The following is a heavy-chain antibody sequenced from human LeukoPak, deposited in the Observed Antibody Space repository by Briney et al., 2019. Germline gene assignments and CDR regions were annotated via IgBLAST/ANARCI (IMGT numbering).Heavy chain of an antibody. Sequence: GGSLRLSCAASGFTFNDYDMSWIRQAPGKGLEWVSYFSASGGSRYYAGSVKGRFTISRDNGKISLYLQMNSLRTENTAVSYCASGGGDVIVPDTAEVYFDYWGQGTLVTVSS. CDR2: FSASGGSR. CDR3: ASGGGDVIVPDTAEVYFDY. J-gene: IGHJ4*02. V-gene: IGHV3-11*01. CDR1: GFTFNDYD. D-gene: IGHD2-2*01.